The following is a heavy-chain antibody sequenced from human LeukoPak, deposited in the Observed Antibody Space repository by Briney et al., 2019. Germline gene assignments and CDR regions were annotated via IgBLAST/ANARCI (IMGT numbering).Heavy chain of an antibody. CDR2: INPSGGST. V-gene: IGHV1-46*01. D-gene: IGHD3-22*01. Sequence: GASVKVSCKASGYTFTSYYMHWVRQAPGQGLEWMGIINPSGGSTSYAQKFQGRVTMTRDTSTSTVYMELSSLRSEDTAVYYCARAPLPHIGVVITFDYWGQGTLVTASS. CDR3: ARAPLPHIGVVITFDY. J-gene: IGHJ4*02. CDR1: GYTFTSYY.